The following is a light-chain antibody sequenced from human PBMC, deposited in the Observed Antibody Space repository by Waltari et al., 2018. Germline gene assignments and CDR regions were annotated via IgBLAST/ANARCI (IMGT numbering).Light chain of an antibody. CDR1: ESVSRA. CDR2: GAS. J-gene: IGKJ1*01. V-gene: IGKV3-20*01. Sequence: EIVLTQSPGTLSLSVGERANVSCRASESVSRALAWYQQKPGQAPRLLIYGASNRATGIPDRFSGSGSGTDFSLTISRLEPDDFAVYYCQHYLRLPVTFGQGTTVEI. CDR3: QHYLRLPVT.